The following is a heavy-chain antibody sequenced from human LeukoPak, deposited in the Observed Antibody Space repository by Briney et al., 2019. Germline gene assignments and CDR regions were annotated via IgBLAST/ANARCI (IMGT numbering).Heavy chain of an antibody. D-gene: IGHD5-12*01. Sequence: ASVTVSFTASGYTFTSYYMHWVRQAPGQGPEWMGIINPSGGSTSYAQKFQGRVTMTRDTSTSTVYMELSSLRSEDTAVYYCARGREAGYGYSFDYWGQGTLVTVSS. CDR1: GYTFTSYY. V-gene: IGHV1-46*01. CDR3: ARGREAGYGYSFDY. J-gene: IGHJ4*02. CDR2: INPSGGST.